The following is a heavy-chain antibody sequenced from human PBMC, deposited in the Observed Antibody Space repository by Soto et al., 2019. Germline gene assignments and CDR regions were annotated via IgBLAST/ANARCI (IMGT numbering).Heavy chain of an antibody. J-gene: IGHJ6*02. V-gene: IGHV4-59*01. D-gene: IGHD6-13*01. CDR1: GGSISSYY. CDR2: IYYSGST. Sequence: PSETLSLTCTVCGGSISSYYWSWIRQPPGKGLEWIGYIYYSGSTNYNPSLKSRVTISVDTSKNQFSLKLSSVTAADTAVYYCAREGVSSSWYNYYGMDVWGQGTTVTVSS. CDR3: AREGVSSSWYNYYGMDV.